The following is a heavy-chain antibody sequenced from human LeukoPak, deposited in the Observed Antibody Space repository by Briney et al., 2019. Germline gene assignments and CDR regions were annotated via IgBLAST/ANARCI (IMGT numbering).Heavy chain of an antibody. Sequence: ASVKVSCKASGGTFSSYAMHWVRQAPGQRLEWMGWINAGNGNTKYSQEFQGRVTITRDTSASTAYMELSSLRSEDMAVYYCARGVGSWSFSQRGNWFDPWGQGTLVTVSS. CDR2: INAGNGNT. J-gene: IGHJ5*02. CDR3: ARGVGSWSFSQRGNWFDP. D-gene: IGHD6-13*01. CDR1: GGTFSSYA. V-gene: IGHV1-3*03.